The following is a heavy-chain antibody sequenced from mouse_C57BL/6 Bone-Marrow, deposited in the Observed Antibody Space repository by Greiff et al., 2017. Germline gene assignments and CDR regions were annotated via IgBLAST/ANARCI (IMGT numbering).Heavy chain of an antibody. CDR1: GYTFTSYW. CDR3: ARSRPQGRSIDY. V-gene: IGHV1-55*01. Sequence: QVQLQQSGAELVKPGASVKMSCKASGYTFTSYWITWVKQRPGQGLEWIGDIYPTSGRPNYNEKFKSKTILSVDTSSNTAYMQLSSLTSEGSAVFYCARSRPQGRSIDYWGQGTTLTVSS. D-gene: IGHD3-1*01. J-gene: IGHJ2*01. CDR2: IYPTSGRP.